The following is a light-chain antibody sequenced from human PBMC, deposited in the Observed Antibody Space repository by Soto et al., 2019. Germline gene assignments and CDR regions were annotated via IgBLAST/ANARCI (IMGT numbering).Light chain of an antibody. Sequence: EIVLTQSPGTLSLSPGERATLSCRASQSVADNYLAWYQQKPGQAPRLLIYAASRRATGIPETFSGSGSGTDFTLTITSLEPEDFALYYCQQYGHSPRTFGQGTRVEIK. CDR3: QQYGHSPRT. J-gene: IGKJ1*01. V-gene: IGKV3-20*01. CDR1: QSVADNY. CDR2: AAS.